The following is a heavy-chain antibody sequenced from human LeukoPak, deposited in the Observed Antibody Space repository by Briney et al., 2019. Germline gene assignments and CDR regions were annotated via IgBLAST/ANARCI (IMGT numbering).Heavy chain of an antibody. CDR3: ARQTFGALYFDS. CDR1: GFTFSYYN. J-gene: IGHJ4*02. D-gene: IGHD3-10*01. CDR2: ISSCSSYI. Sequence: GGSLRLSCAASGFTFSYYNMNWVRQAPGKGLEWVSSISSCSSYIYYADSVKGRFTISRDNAKNSLYLQMNSLRAEDTAVYYCARQTFGALYFDSWGQGTLVTVSS. V-gene: IGHV3-21*01.